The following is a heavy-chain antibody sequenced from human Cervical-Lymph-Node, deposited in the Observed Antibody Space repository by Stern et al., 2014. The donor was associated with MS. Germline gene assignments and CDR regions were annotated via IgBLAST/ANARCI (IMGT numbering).Heavy chain of an antibody. J-gene: IGHJ3*02. CDR2: ISAYNGNT. CDR3: ARGLLGSENAFDI. CDR1: GYTFTSYG. D-gene: IGHD2-15*01. Sequence: MQLVESGAEVKKPGASVKVSCKASGYTFTSYGISWVRQAPGQGLEWMGWISAYNGNTNYAQKLQVRVTMTPDTSTSTAYMELRSLISDDTAVYYCARGLLGSENAFDIWGQGTMVTVSS. V-gene: IGHV1-18*01.